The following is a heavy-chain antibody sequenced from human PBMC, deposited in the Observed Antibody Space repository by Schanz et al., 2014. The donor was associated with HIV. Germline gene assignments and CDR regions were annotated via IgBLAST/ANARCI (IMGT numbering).Heavy chain of an antibody. Sequence: QVQLVQSGAAVKKPGASVKVSCKASGYTFTDYFVHWVRQAPGQGLEWMGWINPNEGDTKFAQKXRAXVTITRATSISSAYNELRSLRSDATQVYYCARGAAEMATMTPWRSWGQGTLVTVSS. V-gene: IGHV1-2*02. CDR2: INPNEGDT. D-gene: IGHD5-12*01. J-gene: IGHJ5*02. CDR3: ARGAAEMATMTPWRS. CDR1: GYTFTDYF.